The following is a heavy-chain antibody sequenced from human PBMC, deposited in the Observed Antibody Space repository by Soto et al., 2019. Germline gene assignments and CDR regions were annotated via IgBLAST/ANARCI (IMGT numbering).Heavy chain of an antibody. D-gene: IGHD4-4*01. CDR3: ARDPTTGYYYGMDV. J-gene: IGHJ6*02. CDR2: IIPIFGTA. Sequence: QVQLVQSGAEVKKPGSSVKVSCKASGGTFSSYAISGVRQAPGQGLEWMGGIIPIFGTANYAQKFQGRVTITADESTSTAYMELSSLRSEDTAVYYCARDPTTGYYYGMDVWGQGTTVTVSS. CDR1: GGTFSSYA. V-gene: IGHV1-69*01.